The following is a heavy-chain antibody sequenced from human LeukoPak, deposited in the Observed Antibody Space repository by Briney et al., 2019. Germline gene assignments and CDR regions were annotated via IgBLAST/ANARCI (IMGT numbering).Heavy chain of an antibody. V-gene: IGHV3-66*02. CDR3: ARAFWSGYYYHCFDP. J-gene: IGHJ5*02. CDR1: GFTLSSNY. D-gene: IGHD3-3*01. CDR2: IYSGGST. Sequence: GGTLRLSCAACGFTLSSNYMSWVRQAPGKGLEWVSVIYSGGSTSYADSMNGRFTISRDSSKNTLYLQINSLRAEDTAVYYCARAFWSGYYYHCFDPWGQGTLVTASS.